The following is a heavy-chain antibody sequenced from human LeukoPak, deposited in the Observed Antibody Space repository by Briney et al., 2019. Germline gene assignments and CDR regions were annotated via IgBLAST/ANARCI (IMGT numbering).Heavy chain of an antibody. J-gene: IGHJ4*02. V-gene: IGHV4-38-2*01. CDR2: VYHSGST. CDR3: ARNDSSGYFDY. D-gene: IGHD3-22*01. CDR1: DYSISSGNY. Sequence: SETLSLTCDVSDYSISSGNYWGWIRQPPGKGLEWIGSVYHSGSTHYSPSLKSRVTIAVDTSKNQFSLKLSSVTAADTAVYYCARNDSSGYFDYWSQGTLVTVSS.